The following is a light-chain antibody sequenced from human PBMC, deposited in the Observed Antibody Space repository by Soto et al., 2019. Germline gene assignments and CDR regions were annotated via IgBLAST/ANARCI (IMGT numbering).Light chain of an antibody. Sequence: QSVLTQPPSASGSPGQSVTISCTGTSSDVGAYDYVSWFQQHPGKAPKLIIYQVTKRPSGVPDRFSGSKSGNTASLTVSGLQAEYEADYFCSSYVVSYNWVFGGGTKLAVL. CDR3: SSYVVSYNWV. V-gene: IGLV2-8*01. J-gene: IGLJ3*02. CDR2: QVT. CDR1: SSDVGAYDY.